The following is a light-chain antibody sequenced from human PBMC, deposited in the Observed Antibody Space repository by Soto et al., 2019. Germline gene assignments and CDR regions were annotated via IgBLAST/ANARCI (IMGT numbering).Light chain of an antibody. CDR2: DAS. Sequence: DIPMTQSPSTLSASVGDRVTITCRASQSISSWLAWYQQKPGKAPKLLIYDASSLESGVPSRFSGSGSGTEFTLTISSLQPVDFATYYCQQYNSYSFFGPGTKVDIK. V-gene: IGKV1-5*01. J-gene: IGKJ3*01. CDR3: QQYNSYSF. CDR1: QSISSW.